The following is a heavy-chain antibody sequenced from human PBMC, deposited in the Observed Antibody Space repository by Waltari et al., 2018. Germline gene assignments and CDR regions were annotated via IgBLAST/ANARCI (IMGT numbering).Heavy chain of an antibody. V-gene: IGHV4-61*02. CDR3: ANRGVGNYFKYFRL. CDR2: IYSSGAG. CDR1: GEPISDDVSRWTY. D-gene: IGHD1-7*01. Sequence: QVQLQESGPGLVKPTHTLSLTCTVSGEPISDDVSRWTYWTWIRQSAGKGLEWIGHIYSSGAGDSNPSLRSRVTISLDTPKRHFTLKLTSVTAADTAVYYCANRGVGNYFKYFRLWSPGTLVTVSS. J-gene: IGHJ1*01.